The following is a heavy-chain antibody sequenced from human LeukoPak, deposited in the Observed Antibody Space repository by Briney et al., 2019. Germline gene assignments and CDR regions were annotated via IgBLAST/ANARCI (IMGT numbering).Heavy chain of an antibody. J-gene: IGHJ6*02. CDR2: LGTNGDA. Sequence: PGGSLRLSCVGSGFSFSTYDMYGVRQAAGRGLEWVSALGTNGDAYYLGSVRGRFTISRENVKNSLYLQMNSLGVEDTAVYYCAREWRGIASHFHGMDVWGQGTTVTVSS. CDR1: GFSFSTYD. D-gene: IGHD6-6*01. CDR3: AREWRGIASHFHGMDV. V-gene: IGHV3-13*01.